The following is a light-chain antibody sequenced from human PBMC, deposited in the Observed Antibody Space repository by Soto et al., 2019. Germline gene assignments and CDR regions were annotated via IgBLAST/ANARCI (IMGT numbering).Light chain of an antibody. Sequence: QSALTQPASVSGSPGQSITISCTGTSSDVGSYNLVSWYQHHPGKAPKVMIYEDIKRPSGVSSRFSGSKSGNTASLIISGLQAEDEAYYYCCSYAGNSNVIFGGGTKLTVL. V-gene: IGLV2-23*01. CDR3: CSYAGNSNVI. J-gene: IGLJ2*01. CDR1: SSDVGSYNL. CDR2: EDI.